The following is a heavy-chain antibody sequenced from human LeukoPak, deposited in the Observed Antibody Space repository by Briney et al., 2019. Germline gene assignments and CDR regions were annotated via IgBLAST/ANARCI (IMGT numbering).Heavy chain of an antibody. CDR2: IYHSGDT. D-gene: IGHD3-22*01. CDR1: GYSISNGYF. J-gene: IGHJ3*02. CDR3: ARGPYSYDSSGAFDI. Sequence: PSETLSLTCTVSGYSISNGYFWGWIRQPPEKGLEWIGNIYHSGDTYYNPSLKSRVTISVDTSKNQFSLNLSSVSAADTAVYYCARGPYSYDSSGAFDIWGQGTMVTVSS. V-gene: IGHV4-38-2*02.